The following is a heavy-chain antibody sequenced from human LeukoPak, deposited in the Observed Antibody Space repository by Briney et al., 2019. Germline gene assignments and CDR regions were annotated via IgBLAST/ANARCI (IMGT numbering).Heavy chain of an antibody. V-gene: IGHV3-30*18. CDR2: ISYDGSNK. J-gene: IGHJ3*02. CDR3: AKDRGYDFWSGYGLGAFDI. CDR1: GFTFSGYG. Sequence: GRSLRLSCAASGFTFSGYGMHWVRQAPGKGLEWVAVISYDGSNKYYADSVKGRFTISRDNSKNTLYLQMNSLRAEDTAVYYCAKDRGYDFWSGYGLGAFDIWGQGTMVTVSS. D-gene: IGHD3-3*01.